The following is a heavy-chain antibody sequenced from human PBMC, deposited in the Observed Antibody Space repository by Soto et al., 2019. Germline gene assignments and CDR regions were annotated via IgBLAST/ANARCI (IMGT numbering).Heavy chain of an antibody. Sequence: QVQLVQSGAEMSKPGASVKISCKASGKSFSNYAIHWVRQAPEQGLEWMGWINVGRGNLKYSERFQGKVTLTRDAYASTAFMGLSDLTSEDTAVYYFAGDEDEYASSWRRFGFWGQTTPVAVTS. CDR3: AGDEDEYASSWRRFGF. J-gene: IGHJ4*02. V-gene: IGHV1-3*01. CDR1: GKSFSNYA. D-gene: IGHD6-13*01. CDR2: INVGRGNL.